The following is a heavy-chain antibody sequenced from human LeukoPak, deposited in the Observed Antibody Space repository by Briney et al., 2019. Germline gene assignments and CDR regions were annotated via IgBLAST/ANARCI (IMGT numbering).Heavy chain of an antibody. D-gene: IGHD3-10*01. CDR1: GYTFTRNW. CDR2: IDPTDSYV. CDR3: ARHVPGYYGSGTNDF. J-gene: IGHJ4*02. V-gene: IGHV5-10-1*01. Sequence: GESLKISFQASGYTFTRNWISWVRQIPGKGLEWMGTIDPTDSYVNYCPSFEGHVTISTDRSINTVYLHWGSLRASDTAMYYCARHVPGYYGSGTNDFWGQGTLVTVAS.